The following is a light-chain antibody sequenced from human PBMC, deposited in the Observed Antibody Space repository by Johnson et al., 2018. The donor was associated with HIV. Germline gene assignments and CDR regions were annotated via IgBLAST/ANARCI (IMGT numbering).Light chain of an antibody. CDR3: GTWDISLSAGGV. Sequence: QSVLTQPPSVSAAPGQKVTISCSGSSSNIGNNYVSWYQQLPGAAPKLLIYKNNQRPSGIPDRFSGSKSGTSATLAITTLQTGDEADYYCGTWDISLSAGGVFGPGTKVTVL. J-gene: IGLJ1*01. CDR1: SSNIGNNY. CDR2: KNN. V-gene: IGLV1-51*02.